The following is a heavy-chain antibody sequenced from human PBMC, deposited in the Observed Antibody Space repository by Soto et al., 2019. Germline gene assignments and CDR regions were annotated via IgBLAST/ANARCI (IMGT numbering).Heavy chain of an antibody. CDR3: AREWYYYDSSGAGYNWFDP. Sequence: QVQLVQSGAEVKKPGSSVKVSCKASGGTFSSYAISWVRQAPGQGLEWMGGIIPIFGTANYAQEFQGRVTITADESTSTAYMELSSLRSEDTAVYYCAREWYYYDSSGAGYNWFDPWGQGTLVTVSS. J-gene: IGHJ5*02. V-gene: IGHV1-69*01. CDR1: GGTFSSYA. CDR2: IIPIFGTA. D-gene: IGHD3-22*01.